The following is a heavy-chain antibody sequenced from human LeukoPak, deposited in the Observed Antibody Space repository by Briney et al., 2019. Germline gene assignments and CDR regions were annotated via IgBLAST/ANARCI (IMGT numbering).Heavy chain of an antibody. Sequence: ASVTVSCKASGYTFTGYYMHWVRQAPGQGLEWMGWINPNSGGTNYAQKFQGRVTMTRDTSISTAYMELSRLRSDDTAVYYCARVSSPFRDGYNYILDYWGQGTLVTVSS. CDR2: INPNSGGT. CDR3: ARVSSPFRDGYNYILDY. J-gene: IGHJ4*02. D-gene: IGHD5-24*01. CDR1: GYTFTGYY. V-gene: IGHV1-2*02.